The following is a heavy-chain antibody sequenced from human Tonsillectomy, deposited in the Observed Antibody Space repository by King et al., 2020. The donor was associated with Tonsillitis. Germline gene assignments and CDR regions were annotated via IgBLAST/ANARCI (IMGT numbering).Heavy chain of an antibody. Sequence: QLQESGPGLVKPSQTLSLTCTVSGGSISSGSYYWSWIWQPAGKGLEWIGRIYTSGSTNYNPSLKSRVTMSVDTSKNQFSLKLSSVTAADTAVYYCASGYSYGPSAFDIWGQGTMVTVSS. CDR3: ASGYSYGPSAFDI. CDR2: IYTSGST. D-gene: IGHD5-18*01. CDR1: GGSISSGSYY. V-gene: IGHV4-61*02. J-gene: IGHJ3*02.